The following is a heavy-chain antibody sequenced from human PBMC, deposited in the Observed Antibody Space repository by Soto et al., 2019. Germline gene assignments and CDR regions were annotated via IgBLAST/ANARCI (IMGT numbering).Heavy chain of an antibody. V-gene: IGHV4-59*01. CDR1: GGSISSYY. J-gene: IGHJ5*02. CDR3: ARGAYYYDSSGYKWFDP. CDR2: IYYSGST. Sequence: SETLSLTCTVSGGSISSYYWSWIRQPPGKGLEWIGYIYYSGSTNYNPSLKSRVTISVDTSKNQFSLKLSSVTAADTAVYYCARGAYYYDSSGYKWFDPWGHVSLVTVSS. D-gene: IGHD3-22*01.